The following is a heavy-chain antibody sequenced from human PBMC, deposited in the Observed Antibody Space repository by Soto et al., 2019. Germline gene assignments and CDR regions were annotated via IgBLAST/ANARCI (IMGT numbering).Heavy chain of an antibody. CDR2: ISLYSVGT. D-gene: IGHD2-2*01. Sequence: QVQLVQSGGEVKRPGASVKVSCKTSGYTFSNYGITWVRQAPGQPLEWLGWISLYSVGTNYAQKFQGRVSMTPDTSTTTAYMELRSLRSDDTAVYYCARVVPGAEAWFGPWGQGTLVTVSS. CDR3: ARVVPGAEAWFGP. J-gene: IGHJ5*02. V-gene: IGHV1-18*01. CDR1: GYTFSNYG.